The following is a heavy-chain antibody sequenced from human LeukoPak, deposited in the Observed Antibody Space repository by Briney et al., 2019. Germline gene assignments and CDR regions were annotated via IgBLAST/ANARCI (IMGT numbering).Heavy chain of an antibody. V-gene: IGHV3-11*05. CDR1: GFTFSDCY. D-gene: IGHD2-15*01. J-gene: IGHJ4*02. CDR2: ISSSSIYT. CDR3: ARGSPPDY. Sequence: GGSLRLSCAASGFTFSDCYMSWFRQAPGKGLEWLSYISSSSIYTNYADSVKGRFTISRDNAKNSLYLQLNGLRAEDTAVYYCARGSPPDYWGQGTRVTVSS.